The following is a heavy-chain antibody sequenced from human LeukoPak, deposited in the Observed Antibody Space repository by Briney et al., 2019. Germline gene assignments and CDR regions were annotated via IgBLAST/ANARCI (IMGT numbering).Heavy chain of an antibody. D-gene: IGHD3-9*01. J-gene: IGHJ4*02. CDR2: IDPNSGDT. CDR3: ARNYYDVFTGYSIDY. V-gene: IGHV1-2*02. Sequence: GASVKVSCKASGYTFTDYYIHWVRQAPGQGLEWMGWIDPNSGDTNYAQKFQGRVTMTRDTSISTAYMELSRLRSDDTAVYYCARNYYDVFTGYSIDYWGQGTLVTVSS. CDR1: GYTFTDYY.